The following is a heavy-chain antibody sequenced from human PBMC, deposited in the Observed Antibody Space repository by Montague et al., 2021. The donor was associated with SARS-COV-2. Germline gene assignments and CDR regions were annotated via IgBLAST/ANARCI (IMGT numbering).Heavy chain of an antibody. CDR3: ARRTYDILTGYDYGMDV. Sequence: PALVKPTQTLTLTCTFSGFSLSTSGMCVSWIRQPPGKALEWLARIDWDDDKYYSTSLKTRLPISKDTSKNQVVLTMTNMDPVDTATYYCARRTYDILTGYDYGMDVWGQGTTVTVSS. CDR1: GFSLSTSGMC. J-gene: IGHJ6*02. V-gene: IGHV2-70*11. D-gene: IGHD3-9*01. CDR2: IDWDDDK.